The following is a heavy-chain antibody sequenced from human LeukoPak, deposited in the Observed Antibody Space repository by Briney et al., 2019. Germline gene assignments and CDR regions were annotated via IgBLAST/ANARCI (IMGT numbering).Heavy chain of an antibody. V-gene: IGHV3-23*01. CDR3: AKCTKYSSSSGEDY. J-gene: IGHJ4*02. CDR1: GFTFSSYA. D-gene: IGHD6-6*01. CDR2: ISGSGGST. Sequence: GGSLRLSCAASGFTFSSYAMSWVRQAPGKGLEWVSAISGSGGSTYYADSVKGRFTISRDNSKNTLYLQMNSLRAEDTAVYYCAKCTKYSSSSGEDYWGQGTLVTVSS.